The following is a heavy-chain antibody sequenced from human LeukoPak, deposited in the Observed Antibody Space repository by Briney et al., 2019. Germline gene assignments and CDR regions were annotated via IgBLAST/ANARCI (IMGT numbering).Heavy chain of an antibody. CDR2: VSWNSGSI. J-gene: IGHJ4*02. Sequence: GGSLGLSCAASGFTFDDYAMHWVRQAPGKGLEWVSGVSWNSGSIGYADSVKGRFTISRDNAKNSLYLQMNSLRAEDMALYYCAKDRGDLFYYFDYWGQGTLVTVSS. CDR3: AKDRGDLFYYFDY. V-gene: IGHV3-9*03. CDR1: GFTFDDYA. D-gene: IGHD7-27*01.